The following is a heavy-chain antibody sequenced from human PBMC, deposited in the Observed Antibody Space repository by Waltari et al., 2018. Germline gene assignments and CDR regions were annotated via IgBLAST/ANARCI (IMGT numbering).Heavy chain of an antibody. V-gene: IGHV4-4*07. CDR2: IYTSGDP. CDR3: ARGIIYSSSSGWYFDL. D-gene: IGHD6-6*01. CDR1: GGSISSYY. Sequence: QVQLQESGPGLVKPSETLSLTCTVSGGSISSYYWSWIRQPAGKGLEWIGRIYTSGDPNHNPSLKVRFTMSVDTSKNQFSLKLSSVTAADTAVYYCARGIIYSSSSGWYFDLWGRGTLVTVSS. J-gene: IGHJ2*01.